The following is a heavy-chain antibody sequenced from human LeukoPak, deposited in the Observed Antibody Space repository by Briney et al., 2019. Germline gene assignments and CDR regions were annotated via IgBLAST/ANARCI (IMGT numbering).Heavy chain of an antibody. Sequence: GDSLKISCKGSGDSFTSYWIGWVRQMPGKGLEWMGIIYPGDSDTRYSPSFQGQVTISADKSISTAYLQWSSLKASDTAMYYCARRFPPDPDAFDIWGQGTMVTVSS. CDR1: GDSFTSYW. CDR2: IYPGDSDT. D-gene: IGHD1-14*01. CDR3: ARRFPPDPDAFDI. V-gene: IGHV5-51*01. J-gene: IGHJ3*02.